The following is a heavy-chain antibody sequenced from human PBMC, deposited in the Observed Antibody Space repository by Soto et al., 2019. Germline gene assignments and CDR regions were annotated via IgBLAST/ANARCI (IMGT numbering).Heavy chain of an antibody. CDR1: GYTFTSYG. J-gene: IGHJ3*02. Sequence: QVQLVQSGAEVKNPGASVKVYCKASGYTFTSYGISWVRQAPGQGLEWMGWISAYNGNTNDAQKLQGRVTMTTHTSTSTDYMELRSLRSDDTAVYYCARDGRVYASAFDIWGQGTMVTVSS. V-gene: IGHV1-18*01. CDR3: ARDGRVYASAFDI. CDR2: ISAYNGNT. D-gene: IGHD2-8*01.